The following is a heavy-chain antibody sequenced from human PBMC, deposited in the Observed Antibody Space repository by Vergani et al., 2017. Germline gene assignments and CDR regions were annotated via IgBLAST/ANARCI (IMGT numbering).Heavy chain of an antibody. D-gene: IGHD1-26*01. CDR3: TRAAYSDSYMYHFDS. Sequence: QVHLVASGGGVVQPGRSLGLSCAASGFTFSTYGMHWVRQAPGKGLEWVAVISYDGNNKEYSDSVKGRFTLSRDNPKKMLYVQMNSLRVEDTAVYYCTRAAYSDSYMYHFDSWGQGTLVTVSS. V-gene: IGHV3-30*03. CDR2: ISYDGNNK. J-gene: IGHJ4*02. CDR1: GFTFSTYG.